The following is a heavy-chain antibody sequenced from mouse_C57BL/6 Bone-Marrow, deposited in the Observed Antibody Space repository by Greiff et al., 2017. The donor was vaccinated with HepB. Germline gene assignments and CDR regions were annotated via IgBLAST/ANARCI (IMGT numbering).Heavy chain of an antibody. D-gene: IGHD2-2*01. J-gene: IGHJ1*03. CDR3: ARRYGYYWYFDV. Sequence: VKLMESGTELVKPGASVKLSCKASGYTFTSYWMHWVKQRPGQGLEWIGNINPSNGGTNYNEKFKSKATLTVDKSSSTAYMQLSSLTSEDSAVYYCARRYGYYWYFDVWGTGTTVTVSS. CDR1: GYTFTSYW. V-gene: IGHV1-53*01. CDR2: INPSNGGT.